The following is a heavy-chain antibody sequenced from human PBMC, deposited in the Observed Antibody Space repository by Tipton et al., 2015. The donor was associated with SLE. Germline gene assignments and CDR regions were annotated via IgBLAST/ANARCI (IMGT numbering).Heavy chain of an antibody. CDR2: ISSSGSTI. J-gene: IGHJ4*02. V-gene: IGHV3-48*03. Sequence: SLRLSCAASGFSFSSYDMNWVRQAPGKGLEWVAKISSSGSTIYYADSVKGRFTISRDNAKNSLSLQMNSLRADDTAVYYCARDSGYYDSSEYYYSDHWGQGTLVTVSS. D-gene: IGHD3-22*01. CDR1: GFSFSSYD. CDR3: ARDSGYYDSSEYYYSDH.